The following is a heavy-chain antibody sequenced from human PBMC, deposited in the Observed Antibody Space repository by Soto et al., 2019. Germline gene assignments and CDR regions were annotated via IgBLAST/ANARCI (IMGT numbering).Heavy chain of an antibody. Sequence: QVQLVEPGGGLVKPGGSLRLSCAASGFSFSDYYMTWIRQAPGKGLEWISYITSGGSTYYADSVKGRFTISRANARNSLYLQMNSLRVEDTAVYYCASDFPRRIRAWTADHWGQGTLVTVSS. D-gene: IGHD2-15*01. J-gene: IGHJ4*02. CDR1: GFSFSDYY. CDR3: ASDFPRRIRAWTADH. CDR2: ITSGGST. V-gene: IGHV3-11*01.